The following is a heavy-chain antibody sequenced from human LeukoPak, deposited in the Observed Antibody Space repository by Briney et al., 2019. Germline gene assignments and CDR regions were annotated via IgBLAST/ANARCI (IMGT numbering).Heavy chain of an antibody. CDR1: GGFISSYY. D-gene: IGHD1-26*01. Sequence: SETLSLTCTVSGGFISSYYWSWIRQPAGKGLEWIGCIYTSGSTNYNPSLKSRVTMSVDTSKNQFSLKLSSVTAADTAVYYCARTYSGSYVAAFDIWGQGTMVTVSS. CDR2: IYTSGST. CDR3: ARTYSGSYVAAFDI. V-gene: IGHV4-4*07. J-gene: IGHJ3*02.